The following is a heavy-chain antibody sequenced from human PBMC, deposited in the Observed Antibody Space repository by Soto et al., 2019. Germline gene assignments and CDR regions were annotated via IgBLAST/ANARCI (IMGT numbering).Heavy chain of an antibody. V-gene: IGHV3-48*02. CDR1: GFTFSSYS. Sequence: EVQLVQSGGGLVQPGGSLRLSCAASGFTFSSYSMNWVRQAPGKGLEWISYISTTSSSIYYADSVKGRFTISRDNAKNSLFLQMNSLRDEVTAVYYCARKGVAFDYWGQGALVTVSS. CDR2: ISTTSSSI. CDR3: ARKGVAFDY. J-gene: IGHJ4*02. D-gene: IGHD3-3*01.